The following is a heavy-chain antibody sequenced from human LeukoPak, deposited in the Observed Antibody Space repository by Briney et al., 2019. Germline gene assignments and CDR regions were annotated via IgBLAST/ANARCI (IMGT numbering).Heavy chain of an antibody. CDR3: AKEKAEGVWDGEDAFDI. V-gene: IGHV3-30*02. Sequence: GGSLRLSCAASGFTFSSYGMHWVRQAPGKGLEWVAFIRYDGSNKYYADSVKGRFTISRDNSKNTLYLQMNSLRAEDTAVYYCAKEKAEGVWDGEDAFDIWGQGTMVTVSS. J-gene: IGHJ3*02. CDR2: IRYDGSNK. D-gene: IGHD3-10*01. CDR1: GFTFSSYG.